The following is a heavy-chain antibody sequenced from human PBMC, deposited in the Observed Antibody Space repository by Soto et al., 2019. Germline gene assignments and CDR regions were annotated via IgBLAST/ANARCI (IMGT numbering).Heavy chain of an antibody. Sequence: QVQLVQSGAEVKKPGASVKVSCKASGYTFTSTWMHWVRQAPGQGLEWMGIINPYGGAATYAEKFGGAANTTRVTSTAPDDMELGSVRFEDTAMYYFARVRSLSSAYWWLDYWGQGTQVTVSS. CDR1: GYTFTSTW. CDR2: INPYGGAA. CDR3: ARVRSLSSAYWWLDY. V-gene: IGHV1-46*01. D-gene: IGHD3-22*01. J-gene: IGHJ4*02.